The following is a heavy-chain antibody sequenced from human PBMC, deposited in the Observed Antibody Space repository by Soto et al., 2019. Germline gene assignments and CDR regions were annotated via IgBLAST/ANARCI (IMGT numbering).Heavy chain of an antibody. D-gene: IGHD3-3*01. J-gene: IGHJ4*02. CDR2: IYYSGST. CDR1: GGSISSSSYY. CDR3: ARQSWSGYYFFDY. Sequence: SETLSLTCTVSGGSISSSSYYWGWIRQPPGKGLEWIGSIYYSGSTYYNPSLKSRVTISVDTSKNQFSLKLSSVTAADTAVYYCARQSWSGYYFFDYWAQRTLVTVSS. V-gene: IGHV4-39*01.